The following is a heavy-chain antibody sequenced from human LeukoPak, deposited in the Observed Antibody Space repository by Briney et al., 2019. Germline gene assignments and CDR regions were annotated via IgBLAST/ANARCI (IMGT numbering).Heavy chain of an antibody. Sequence: ASETLSLTCTVSGYSISSGYYWAWIRQAPGKGLEWIGSIYHSGYTHYNPSLKGRVTISVDTSKNDFSLKLSSVAAADTAIYYCARDMNPTHYFDYWGQGTLVTVSS. CDR1: GYSISSGYY. J-gene: IGHJ4*02. D-gene: IGHD3-16*01. V-gene: IGHV4-38-2*02. CDR3: ARDMNPTHYFDY. CDR2: IYHSGYT.